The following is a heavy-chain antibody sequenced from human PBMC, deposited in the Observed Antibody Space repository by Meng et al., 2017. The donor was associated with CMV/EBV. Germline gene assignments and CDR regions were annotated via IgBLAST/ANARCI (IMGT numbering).Heavy chain of an antibody. D-gene: IGHD6-13*01. CDR1: GYTFTSYY. J-gene: IGHJ6*02. Sequence: ASVKVSCKASGYTFTSYYMHWVRQAPGQGLEWMGIINPSGGSTSYAQKFQGRVTMTRDTSTSTVYMELSSLRSEDTAVYYCARVAAAGTDYYYSMDVWGQGTTVTVSS. CDR2: INPSGGST. CDR3: ARVAAAGTDYYYSMDV. V-gene: IGHV1-46*01.